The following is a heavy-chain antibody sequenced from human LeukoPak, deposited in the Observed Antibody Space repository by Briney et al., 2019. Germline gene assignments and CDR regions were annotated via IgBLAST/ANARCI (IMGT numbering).Heavy chain of an antibody. Sequence: GESLKISCQGSGYSFTSYWISWVRQMPGKGLGWVGRIDPSDSYTNYSPSFQGHVTISADKSISTAYLQWSSLKASDTAMYYCARGDCSGGSCYGDFYYGMDVWGKGTTVTVSS. CDR1: GYSFTSYW. J-gene: IGHJ6*04. CDR2: IDPSDSYT. CDR3: ARGDCSGGSCYGDFYYGMDV. V-gene: IGHV5-10-1*01. D-gene: IGHD2-15*01.